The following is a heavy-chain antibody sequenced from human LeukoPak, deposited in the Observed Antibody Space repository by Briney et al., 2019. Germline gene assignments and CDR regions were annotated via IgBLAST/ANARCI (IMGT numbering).Heavy chain of an antibody. V-gene: IGHV3-33*08. D-gene: IGHD3-10*01. CDR2: IWYDGSNK. J-gene: IGHJ6*03. CDR1: GFTFSSYG. Sequence: GGSLRLSCAASGFTFSSYGMHWVRQAPGKGLEWVAVIWYDGSNKYYADSVKGRFTISRDNSKNTLYLQMNSLRAEDTAVYYCARDGGGYYYYYMDVWGKGTTVTVSS. CDR3: ARDGGGYYYYYMDV.